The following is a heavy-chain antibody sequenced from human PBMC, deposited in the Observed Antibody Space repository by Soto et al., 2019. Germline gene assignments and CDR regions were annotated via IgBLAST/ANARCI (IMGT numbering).Heavy chain of an antibody. CDR1: GYTLTELS. J-gene: IGHJ3*02. CDR3: ATAPKYYYDSSGSPGAFDI. Sequence: ASVKVSCKVSGYTLTELSMHWVRQAPGKGLEWMGGFDPEDGETIYAQKFQGRVTMTEDTSTDTAYMELSSLRSEDTAVYYCATAPKYYYDSSGSPGAFDIWGQGTMVTV. V-gene: IGHV1-24*01. CDR2: FDPEDGET. D-gene: IGHD3-22*01.